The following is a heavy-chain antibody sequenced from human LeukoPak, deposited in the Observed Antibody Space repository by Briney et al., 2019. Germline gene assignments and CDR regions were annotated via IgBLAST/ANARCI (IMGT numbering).Heavy chain of an antibody. D-gene: IGHD4-23*01. CDR1: GYTFTSYG. V-gene: IGHV1-18*01. CDR2: ISAYNGNT. Sequence: ASVKVSCKASGYTFTSYGISWVRPAPGQGLEWMGWISAYNGNTNYAQKLQGRVTMTTDTSTSTAYMELRSLRSDDTAVYYCARGLYSHDYGGKEADYWGQGTLVTVSS. J-gene: IGHJ4*02. CDR3: ARGLYSHDYGGKEADY.